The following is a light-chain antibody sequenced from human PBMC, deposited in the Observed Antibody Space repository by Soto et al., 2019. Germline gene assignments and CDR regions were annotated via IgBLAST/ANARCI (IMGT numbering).Light chain of an antibody. V-gene: IGKV1-5*03. CDR3: QQYNSYMWT. J-gene: IGKJ1*01. CDR1: QSISSW. CDR2: KAS. Sequence: DIKMSQSPSTLSASVGDRVTITCRASQSISSWLAWYQQKPGKAPKLLIYKASSLESGVPSRFSGSGSGTEFTLTISSLQPDDFATYYCQQYNSYMWTFGQGTKVDNK.